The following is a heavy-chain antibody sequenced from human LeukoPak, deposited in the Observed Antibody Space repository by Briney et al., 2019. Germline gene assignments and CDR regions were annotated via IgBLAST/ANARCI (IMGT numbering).Heavy chain of an antibody. J-gene: IGHJ3*02. CDR3: ARCRTGFLEWFDAFDI. D-gene: IGHD3-3*01. CDR1: GFTFSSYS. V-gene: IGHV3-21*01. CDR2: ISSSSRYI. Sequence: PGGSLRLSCAASGFTFSSYSMNWVRQAPGKGLEWVSSISSSSRYIYYADSVKGRFTISRDNAKNSLYLQMNSLRAEDTAVYYCARCRTGFLEWFDAFDIWGQGTMVTVSS.